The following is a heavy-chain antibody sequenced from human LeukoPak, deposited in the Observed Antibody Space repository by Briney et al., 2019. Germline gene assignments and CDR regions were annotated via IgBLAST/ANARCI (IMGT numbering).Heavy chain of an antibody. CDR2: VNPSSISA. Sequence: ASVKASCKASGYTVTSYYMHWVRQAPGQGLEWMGIVNPSSISASYAQKFQGRVTMTRDTSTSTASMELSSLRSDDTAVYYCASVYQHGMDVWGQGTTVTVSS. CDR3: ASVYQHGMDV. D-gene: IGHD2-2*01. CDR1: GYTVTSYY. J-gene: IGHJ6*02. V-gene: IGHV1-46*01.